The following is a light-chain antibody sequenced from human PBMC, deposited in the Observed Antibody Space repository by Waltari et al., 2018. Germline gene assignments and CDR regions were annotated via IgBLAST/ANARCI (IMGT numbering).Light chain of an antibody. CDR2: DAF. CDR1: QSVSRD. CDR3: QQRRDWPLT. V-gene: IGKV3-11*01. Sequence: EIVLTQSPATLSLSTGETASLPCRASQSVSRDLAWYQQTPGQAPRVLSFDAFIRATGTPARFSDSGSGTDFTLTISSLEPEYFAVYYCQQRRDWPLTFGGGTKVEIK. J-gene: IGKJ4*01.